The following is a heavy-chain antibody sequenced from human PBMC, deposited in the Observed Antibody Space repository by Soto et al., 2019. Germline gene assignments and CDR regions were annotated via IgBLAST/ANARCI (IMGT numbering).Heavy chain of an antibody. Sequence: SETLSLTCTVSGGSISGYYWSWIRQHPGKGLEWIGYMYNTGSTVYNPSFKSRVTISVDTSNHQFSLKLNSVTAADTAVYYCARDLWGYCGTASYEMDVLGQGNTVTISS. D-gene: IGHD2-21*01. CDR2: MYNTGST. CDR1: GGSISGYY. J-gene: IGHJ6*02. V-gene: IGHV4-59*01. CDR3: ARDLWGYCGTASYEMDV.